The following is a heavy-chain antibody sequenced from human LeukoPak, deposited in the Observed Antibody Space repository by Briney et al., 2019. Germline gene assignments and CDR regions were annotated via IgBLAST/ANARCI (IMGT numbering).Heavy chain of an antibody. CDR2: ISSSSSTV. V-gene: IGHV3-48*01. CDR1: GFTFSTYN. J-gene: IGHJ4*02. CDR3: ATLSSSHPLDY. D-gene: IGHD1-26*01. Sequence: GGSLRLSCAASGFTFSTYNMNWVRQAPGKGLEWVSYISSSSSTVHYADSVKGRFTISRDNSKNTLYLQMNSLRAEDTAVYYCATLSSSHPLDYWGQGTLVTVSS.